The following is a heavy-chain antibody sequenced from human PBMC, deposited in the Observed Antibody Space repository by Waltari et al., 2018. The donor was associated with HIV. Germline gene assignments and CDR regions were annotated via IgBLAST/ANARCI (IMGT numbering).Heavy chain of an antibody. CDR1: GFKFAAYA. D-gene: IGHD4-17*01. J-gene: IGHJ3*02. Sequence: EVQLVESGGGVVQRGGSLRLSCGGAGFKFAAYALHWVRQARGKGLGWVSGISWNSDTIGYADSVKGRFTISRDNAKNSLSLQMNSLRAEDTALYYCVKVGMTTVTSYAIDIWGQGTMVTVSS. CDR3: VKVGMTTVTSYAIDI. V-gene: IGHV3-9*01. CDR2: ISWNSDTI.